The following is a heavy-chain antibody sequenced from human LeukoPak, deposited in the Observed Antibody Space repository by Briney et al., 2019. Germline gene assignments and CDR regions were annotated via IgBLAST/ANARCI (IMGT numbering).Heavy chain of an antibody. CDR2: ISGSGGST. D-gene: IGHD1-26*01. Sequence: GGSLRLSCGASGFTFSSYAMSWVRHALGEGLEWVSAISGSGGSTYYADSVKGRFTISRDNSKNTLYLQMNSLRAEDTAVYYCAKDWPSGSYPYWYFDFWGRGTLVTVSS. J-gene: IGHJ2*01. CDR1: GFTFSSYA. CDR3: AKDWPSGSYPYWYFDF. V-gene: IGHV3-23*01.